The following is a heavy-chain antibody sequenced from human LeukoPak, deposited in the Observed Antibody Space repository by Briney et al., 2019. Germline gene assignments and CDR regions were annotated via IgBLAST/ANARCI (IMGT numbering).Heavy chain of an antibody. Sequence: SETLSLTCAVYGGSLSGYYWSWIRQPAGKGLEWIGRIYTRGGTNYNPSLKSRVTMSVDTSKNQFSLKLSSVTAADTAVYYCARDFCSGGSCYFDYWGQGTLVTVSS. CDR1: GGSLSGYY. V-gene: IGHV4-4*07. J-gene: IGHJ4*02. D-gene: IGHD2-15*01. CDR3: ARDFCSGGSCYFDY. CDR2: IYTRGGT.